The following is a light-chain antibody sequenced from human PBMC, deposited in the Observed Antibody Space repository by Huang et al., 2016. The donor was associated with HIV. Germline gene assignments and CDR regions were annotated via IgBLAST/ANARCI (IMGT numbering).Light chain of an antibody. J-gene: IGKJ2*01. CDR3: QQYNNWPFYT. V-gene: IGKV3-15*01. CDR2: GAS. CDR1: QSVSSN. Sequence: EIVMTQSPATLSVSPGERATLSCRASQSVSSNLAWYQQQPGQAPRLLIYGASTRATGIQARFSGSGSGTEFTLTISSLQSEDFAVYYCQQYNNWPFYTFGQGTKLEIK.